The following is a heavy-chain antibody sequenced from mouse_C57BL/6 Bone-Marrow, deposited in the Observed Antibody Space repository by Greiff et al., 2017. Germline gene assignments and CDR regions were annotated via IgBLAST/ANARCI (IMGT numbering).Heavy chain of an antibody. CDR3: TRCYGSSSRWFAY. J-gene: IGHJ3*01. D-gene: IGHD1-1*01. Sequence: EVQLQQPGAELVRPGASVKLSCTASGFNIKDDYMHWVKQRPEQGLEWIGWIDPENGDTEYASKFQGKATITADTSSNTAYLQLSSLTSEDTAVYYCTRCYGSSSRWFAYWGQGTLVTVSA. CDR2: IDPENGDT. CDR1: GFNIKDDY. V-gene: IGHV14-4*01.